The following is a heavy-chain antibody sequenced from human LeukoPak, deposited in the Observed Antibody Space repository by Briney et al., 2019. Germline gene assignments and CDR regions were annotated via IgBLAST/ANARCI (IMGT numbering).Heavy chain of an antibody. Sequence: GSLRLSCAASGFTVSSNYMGWVRQPPGKGLEWIGSIYYNGSTYYNPSLKSRVTISVDTSKNQFSLKLSSVTAADTAVYYCARDVGGFDYWGQGTLVTVSS. J-gene: IGHJ4*02. CDR3: ARDVGGFDY. CDR2: IYYNGST. V-gene: IGHV4-39*02. CDR1: GFTVSSNY.